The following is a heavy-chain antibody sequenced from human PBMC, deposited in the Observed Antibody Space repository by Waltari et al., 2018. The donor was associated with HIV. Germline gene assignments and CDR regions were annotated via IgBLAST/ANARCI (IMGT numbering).Heavy chain of an antibody. Sequence: EVLLAESGGGLIQPGGSLGLSCTAHNSSISAKHVTWIRQAPGGSLEWVAVIYPDDTTHYADSVSGRFTISRAKSRTKVFLLMNSLFVDDTATYFCATGVRYYGPWGQGTRVTVSS. V-gene: IGHV3-53*01. J-gene: IGHJ5*02. CDR2: IYPDDTT. CDR3: ATGVRYYGP. D-gene: IGHD3-22*01. CDR1: NSSISAKH.